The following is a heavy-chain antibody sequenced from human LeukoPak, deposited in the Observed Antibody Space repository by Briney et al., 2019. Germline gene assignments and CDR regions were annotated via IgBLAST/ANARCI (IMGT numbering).Heavy chain of an antibody. V-gene: IGHV3-48*01. CDR3: ARGVDN. CDR2: ISSGSTTI. J-gene: IGHJ4*02. Sequence: PGGSLRLSCAASGFTFSSYSMNWVRQAPGKGLEWVSYISSGSTTIYYADSVKGRFTISRDSAKNSLYLQMNSLRAEDTAVYYCARGVDNWGQGTLVTVSS. CDR1: GFTFSSYS.